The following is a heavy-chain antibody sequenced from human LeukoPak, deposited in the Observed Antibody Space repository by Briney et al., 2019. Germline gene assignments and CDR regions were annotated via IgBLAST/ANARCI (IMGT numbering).Heavy chain of an antibody. V-gene: IGHV3-7*01. CDR2: IKQDGSEK. J-gene: IGHJ4*02. CDR1: GFTFSSYA. Sequence: GGSLRLSCAASGFTFSSYAMHWVRQAPGKGLEWVANIKQDGSEKYYVDSVKGRFTISRDNAKNSLYLQMNSLRAEDTAVYYCARDFLSEMATIFDYWGQGTLVTVSS. CDR3: ARDFLSEMATIFDY. D-gene: IGHD5-24*01.